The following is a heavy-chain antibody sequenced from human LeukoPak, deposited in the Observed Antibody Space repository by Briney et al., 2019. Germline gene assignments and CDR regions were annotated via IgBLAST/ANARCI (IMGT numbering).Heavy chain of an antibody. D-gene: IGHD3-3*01. Sequence: SETLSLTCTVSGGSISSYYWSWIRQPPGKGLEWIGYIYYSGNTNYNPSLKSRVTISVDTSKNQFSLRLSSVTAADTAVYYCARLYYDFWSGYFLDYWGQGTLVTVSS. V-gene: IGHV4-59*01. CDR1: GGSISSYY. J-gene: IGHJ4*02. CDR3: ARLYYDFWSGYFLDY. CDR2: IYYSGNT.